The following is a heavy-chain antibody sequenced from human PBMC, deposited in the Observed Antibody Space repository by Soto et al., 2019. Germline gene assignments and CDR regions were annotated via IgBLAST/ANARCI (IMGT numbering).Heavy chain of an antibody. Sequence: QVQLVESGGGVVQPGRSLRLSCAASGFTFSSYGMHWVRQAPGKGLEWVAVISYDGSNKYYADSVKGRFTISRDNSKNTLYLQMNSLRAEDTAVYYCAKDRSGLYGRRNWFDPWGQGTLVTVSS. CDR3: AKDRSGLYGRRNWFDP. CDR2: ISYDGSNK. CDR1: GFTFSSYG. D-gene: IGHD6-19*01. V-gene: IGHV3-30*18. J-gene: IGHJ5*02.